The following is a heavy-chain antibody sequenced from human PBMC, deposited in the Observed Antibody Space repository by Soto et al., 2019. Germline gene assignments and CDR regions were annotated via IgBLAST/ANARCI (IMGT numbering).Heavy chain of an antibody. CDR2: IIPIFGTA. CDR3: ASPYDILTGLRDYYYYGMDV. D-gene: IGHD3-9*01. Sequence: EASVKVSCKASGGTFSSYAISWVRQAPGQGLEWMGGIIPIFGTANYAQKFQGRVTITADESTSTAYMELSSLRSEDTAVYYCASPYDILTGLRDYYYYGMDVWGQGPTVTVSS. V-gene: IGHV1-69*13. J-gene: IGHJ6*02. CDR1: GGTFSSYA.